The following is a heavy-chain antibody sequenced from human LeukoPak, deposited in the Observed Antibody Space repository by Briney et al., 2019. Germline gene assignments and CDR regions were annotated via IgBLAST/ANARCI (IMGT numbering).Heavy chain of an antibody. D-gene: IGHD2-15*01. Sequence: TGGSLRLSCAASGFSVSGNYMSWVRQAPGKGLEWVSVIYSGGSTYYADSVKGRFTISRDNSKNTLYLQMNSLRAEDTAVYYCARDLFHCSGGSCGDYWGQGTLVTVSS. V-gene: IGHV3-66*01. CDR3: ARDLFHCSGGSCGDY. CDR2: IYSGGST. CDR1: GFSVSGNY. J-gene: IGHJ4*02.